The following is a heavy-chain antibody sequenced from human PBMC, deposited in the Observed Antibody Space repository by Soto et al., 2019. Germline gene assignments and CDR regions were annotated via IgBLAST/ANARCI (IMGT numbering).Heavy chain of an antibody. V-gene: IGHV4-59*01. CDR3: ASSKRWLSFDS. CDR2: FYSSGGT. Sequence: PSETLSLPSAVSGDSIGTYFSGWFRQPPGKGLEWIGNFYSSGGTNYNPSLKSRVTISLDTSKNEFSLKLTSVTAAGTAVFYCASSKRWLSFDSWGPGTLVTVSS. J-gene: IGHJ4*02. D-gene: IGHD3-22*01. CDR1: GDSIGTYF.